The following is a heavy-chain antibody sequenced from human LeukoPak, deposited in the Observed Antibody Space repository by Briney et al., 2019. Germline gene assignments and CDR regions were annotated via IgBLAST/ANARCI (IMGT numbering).Heavy chain of an antibody. CDR3: ARADIVVVPAAIKEGHFDY. V-gene: IGHV4-34*01. CDR1: GGSFSGYY. D-gene: IGHD2-2*02. J-gene: IGHJ4*02. Sequence: SETLSLTCAVYGGSFSGYYWSWIRQPPGKGLEWIGEINHSGSTNYNPSLKSRVTISVDTSKNQFSLKLSSVTAADTAVYYCARADIVVVPAAIKEGHFDYWGQGTLVTVSS. CDR2: INHSGST.